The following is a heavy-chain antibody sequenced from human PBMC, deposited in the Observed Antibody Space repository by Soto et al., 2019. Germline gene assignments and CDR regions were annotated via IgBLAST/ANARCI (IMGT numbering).Heavy chain of an antibody. CDR1: GFTFSSYG. Sequence: PGGSLRLSCAASGFTFSSYGMHWVRQAPGKGLEWVAVISYDGSNKYYADSVKGRFTISRDNSKNTLYLQMNSLRAEDTAVYYCAKDRRYYYGSGTYYYYYYGMDVWGQGTTVTSP. D-gene: IGHD3-10*01. CDR2: ISYDGSNK. V-gene: IGHV3-30*18. CDR3: AKDRRYYYGSGTYYYYYYGMDV. J-gene: IGHJ6*02.